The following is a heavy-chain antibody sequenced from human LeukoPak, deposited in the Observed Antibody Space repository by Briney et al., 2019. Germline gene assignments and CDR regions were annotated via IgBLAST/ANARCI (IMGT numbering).Heavy chain of an antibody. D-gene: IGHD2-2*01. V-gene: IGHV3-21*01. J-gene: IGHJ6*03. CDR2: ISSSSSYI. Sequence: GGSLRLSCAASGFTFSSYSMNWVRQAPGKGLEWVSSISSSSSYIYYADSVKGRFTISRDNAKNSLYLQMNSLRAEDTAVYYCAREGCSSTSCPYYYYMDVWGKGTTVTVSS. CDR1: GFTFSSYS. CDR3: AREGCSSTSCPYYYYMDV.